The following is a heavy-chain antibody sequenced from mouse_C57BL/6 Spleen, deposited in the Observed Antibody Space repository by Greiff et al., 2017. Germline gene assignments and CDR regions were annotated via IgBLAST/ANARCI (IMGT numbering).Heavy chain of an antibody. CDR2: IDPETGGT. CDR1: GYTFTDYE. V-gene: IGHV1-15*01. CDR3: TRRTVVFDY. D-gene: IGHD1-1*01. J-gene: IGHJ2*01. Sequence: VQLQQSGAELVRPGASVTLSCKASGYTFTDYEMHWVKQTPVHGLEWIGAIDPETGGTAYNQRFKGKAILTADKSSSTAYMELRSLTSEDSAVYYCTRRTVVFDYWGQGTTLTVSS.